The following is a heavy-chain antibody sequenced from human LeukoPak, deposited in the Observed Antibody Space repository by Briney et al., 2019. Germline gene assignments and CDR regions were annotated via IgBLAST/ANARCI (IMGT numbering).Heavy chain of an antibody. CDR3: ARGRGDSSGYYRFDY. Sequence: SETLSLTCAVYGGSFSGYYWSWIRQPPGKGLEWIGEINHSGSTNYNPSLKSRVTISVDTSKNQFSLRLSSVTAADTAVYYCARGRGDSSGYYRFDYWGQGTLVTVSS. CDR2: INHSGST. J-gene: IGHJ4*02. D-gene: IGHD3-22*01. V-gene: IGHV4-34*01. CDR1: GGSFSGYY.